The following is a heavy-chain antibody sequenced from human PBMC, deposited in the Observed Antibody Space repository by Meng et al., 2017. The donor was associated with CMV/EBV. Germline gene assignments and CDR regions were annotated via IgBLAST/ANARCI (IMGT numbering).Heavy chain of an antibody. CDR2: ITPIFGVA. V-gene: IGHV1-69*13. CDR3: ATGATTSRFRVDY. Sequence: SVKVSCKASGVTFSSCTLSWVRQAPGQGLEWMGGITPIFGVAQYAQNFQGRVTITADEYTNTAYMDVSSLRSEDTAVYYRATGATTSRFRVDYWGQGTLVTVSS. CDR1: GVTFSSCT. J-gene: IGHJ4*02. D-gene: IGHD2-2*01.